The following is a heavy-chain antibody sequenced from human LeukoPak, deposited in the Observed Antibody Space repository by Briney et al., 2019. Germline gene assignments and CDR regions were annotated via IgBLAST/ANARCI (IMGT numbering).Heavy chain of an antibody. V-gene: IGHV1-69*13. J-gene: IGHJ4*02. CDR1: GGTFSSYA. CDR3: ARGWVETSSWEEYFDY. Sequence: ASVKVSCKASGGTFSSYAISWVRQAPGQGLEWMGGIIPIFGTANYAQKFQGRVTITADESTSTAYMELSSLRSEDTAVYYCARGWVETSSWEEYFDYWGQGTLVTVSS. CDR2: IIPIFGTA. D-gene: IGHD6-13*01.